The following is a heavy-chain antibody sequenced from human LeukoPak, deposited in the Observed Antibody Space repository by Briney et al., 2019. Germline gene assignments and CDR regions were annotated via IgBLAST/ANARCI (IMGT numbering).Heavy chain of an antibody. D-gene: IGHD3-3*01. J-gene: IGHJ4*02. V-gene: IGHV1-8*03. Sequence: ASVKVSCKASGYTFTSYDINWVRQATGQGLEWMGWMKPNSGDTGYAQKFQGRVTITRDTSISTAYMELSSLRSEDTAVYCCARGLPSAIFGVATSDWGQGTLVTVSS. CDR2: MKPNSGDT. CDR1: GYTFTSYD. CDR3: ARGLPSAIFGVATSD.